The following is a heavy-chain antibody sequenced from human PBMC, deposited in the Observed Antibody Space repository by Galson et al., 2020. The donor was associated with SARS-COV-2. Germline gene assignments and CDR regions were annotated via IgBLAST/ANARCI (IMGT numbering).Heavy chain of an antibody. V-gene: IGHV2-70*12. J-gene: IGHJ4*02. Sequence: SGPTLVKPTQTLTLTCTFSGFSLSTNGMCVSWIRQPPGKALEWLARIDWDGDKHYNTSLKTRFTISKDTSKNQVVLTMTNMDPVDTGTYYCAHVLYFESSGYWGFDYWGQGTRVIVSS. CDR1: GFSLSTNGMC. CDR2: IDWDGDK. D-gene: IGHD3-22*01. CDR3: AHVLYFESSGYWGFDY.